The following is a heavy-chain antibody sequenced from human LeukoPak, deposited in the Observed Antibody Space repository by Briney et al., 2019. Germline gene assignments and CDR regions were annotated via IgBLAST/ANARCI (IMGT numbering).Heavy chain of an antibody. J-gene: IGHJ5*02. CDR2: IYYSGST. D-gene: IGHD5-12*01. CDR1: GGSISSYY. CDR3: ARSGYDPNWFDP. Sequence: SETLSLTCTVSGGSISSYYWSWIRQPPGKGLEWIGYIYYSGSTNYNPSLKSRVTMSVDTSKNQFSLKLSSVTAADTAVYYCARSGYDPNWFDPWGQGTLVTVSS. V-gene: IGHV4-59*08.